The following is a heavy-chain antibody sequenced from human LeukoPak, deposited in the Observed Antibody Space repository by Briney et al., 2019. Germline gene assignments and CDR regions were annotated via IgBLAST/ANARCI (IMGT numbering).Heavy chain of an antibody. CDR2: IWYDGSNK. V-gene: IGHV3-33*01. J-gene: IGHJ5*02. CDR3: ARDGDCSSTSCYTAFWYYWFDP. Sequence: GGSLRLSCAASGFTFSSYGMHWVRQAPGKGLEWVAVIWYDGSNKYYADSVKGRFTISRDNSKNTLYLQMNSLRAEDTAVYYCARDGDCSSTSCYTAFWYYWFDPWGQGTLVTVSS. D-gene: IGHD2-2*02. CDR1: GFTFSSYG.